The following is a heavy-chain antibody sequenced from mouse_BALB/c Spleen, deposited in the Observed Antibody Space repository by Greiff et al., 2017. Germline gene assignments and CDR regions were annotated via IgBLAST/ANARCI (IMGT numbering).Heavy chain of an antibody. D-gene: IGHD1-1*01. J-gene: IGHJ2*01. CDR3: ARSYGPFDY. CDR2: INSNGGST. CDR1: GFTFSSYG. V-gene: IGHV5-6-3*01. Sequence: EVQLVESGGGLVQPGGSLKLSCAASGFTFSSYGMSWVRQTPDKRLELVATINSNGGSTYYPDSVKGRFTISRDNAKNTLYLQMSSLKSEDTAMYYCARSYGPFDYWGQGTTLTVSS.